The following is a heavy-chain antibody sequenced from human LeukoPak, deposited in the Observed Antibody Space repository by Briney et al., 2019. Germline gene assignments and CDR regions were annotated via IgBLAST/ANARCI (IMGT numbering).Heavy chain of an antibody. CDR3: ARADIVVVPAARYYYYMDV. CDR2: IIPIFGTA. Sequence: ASVKVSCKASGGTVTSYAISWVRQAPGQGLEWMGGIIPIFGTANYAQKFQGRVTITADESTSTAYMELSSLRSEDTAVYYCARADIVVVPAARYYYYMDVWGKGTTVTVSS. J-gene: IGHJ6*03. D-gene: IGHD2-2*01. V-gene: IGHV1-69*13. CDR1: GGTVTSYA.